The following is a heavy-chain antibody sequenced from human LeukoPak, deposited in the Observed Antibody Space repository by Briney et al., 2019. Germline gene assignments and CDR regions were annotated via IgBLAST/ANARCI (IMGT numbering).Heavy chain of an antibody. V-gene: IGHV3-23*01. D-gene: IGHD3-16*02. J-gene: IGHJ4*02. CDR1: GYTFRSYA. CDR3: AKRGAVVGVTVAPGDC. Sequence: GGTLRLPCAVSGYTFRSYAMSGVRDAPGKGLEGGSAISGSGGSTFSADSAKGRVTISRDSSKTTQYLLMNSLRADDTAIYYCAKRGAVVGVTVAPGDCWGQGALVAVSS. CDR2: ISGSGGST.